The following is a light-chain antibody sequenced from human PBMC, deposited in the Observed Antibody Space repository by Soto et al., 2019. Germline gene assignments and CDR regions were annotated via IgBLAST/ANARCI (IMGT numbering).Light chain of an antibody. Sequence: DIVLTQTPLSSPVTLGQPASISCRSSQSLVHSDGNTYFNWLQQRPGQPPRLLIYNISNRCPGVPVRFSGSGSGTDFTLKSSEVEAEDVVVYYCMQATQSYTFGQGTQLEIK. V-gene: IGKV2-24*01. CDR3: MQATQSYT. CDR2: NIS. CDR1: QSLVHSDGNTY. J-gene: IGKJ2*01.